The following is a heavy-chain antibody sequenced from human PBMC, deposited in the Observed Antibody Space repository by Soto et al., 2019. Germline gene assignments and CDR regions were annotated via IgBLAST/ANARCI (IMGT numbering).Heavy chain of an antibody. CDR2: IYWDDGK. CDR3: AHRPAYDIWTSYYTFDY. Sequence: QITLRESGPPLVKPTQTLTLTCTFSGFSLSTSGVGVAWIRQPPGKALEWLALIYWDDGKRYSPSLKTRLNITKDSTKHQLVLTLTTVDPLDTATYYCAHRPAYDIWTSYYTFDYRRQGSLVTVSS. V-gene: IGHV2-5*02. J-gene: IGHJ4*02. CDR1: GFSLSTSGVG. D-gene: IGHD3-9*01.